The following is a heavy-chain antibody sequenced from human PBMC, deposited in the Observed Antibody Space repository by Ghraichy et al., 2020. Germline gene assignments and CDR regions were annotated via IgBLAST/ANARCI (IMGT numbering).Heavy chain of an antibody. CDR2: INHSGST. CDR1: GGSFSGYY. CDR3: ARGGHFRLGYYYYYYMDV. V-gene: IGHV4-34*01. Sequence: ETLSLTCAVYGGSFSGYYWSWIRQPPGKGLEWIGEINHSGSTNYNPSLKSRVTISVDTSKNQFSLKLSSVTAADTAVYYCARGGHFRLGYYYYYYMDVWGKGTTVTVSS. J-gene: IGHJ6*03.